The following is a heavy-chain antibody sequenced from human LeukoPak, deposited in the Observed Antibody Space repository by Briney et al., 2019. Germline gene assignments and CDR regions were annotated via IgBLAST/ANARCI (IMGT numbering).Heavy chain of an antibody. CDR1: GFIFGDYG. CDR2: IRSKAYGGAT. J-gene: IGHJ4*02. CDR3: ARAYFSILTRYYIDY. D-gene: IGHD3-9*01. Sequence: PGRSLRLSCTTSGFIFGDYGVSWVRQAPGKGLEWVGFIRSKAYGGATEYAASMKGRFTISRDDSKSIAYLQMNSLKTEETAVYYCARAYFSILTRYYIDYWGQGTLVTVSS. V-gene: IGHV3-49*04.